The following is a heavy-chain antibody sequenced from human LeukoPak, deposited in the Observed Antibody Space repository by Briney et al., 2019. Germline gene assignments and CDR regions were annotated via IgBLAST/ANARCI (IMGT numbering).Heavy chain of an antibody. J-gene: IGHJ4*02. CDR2: INPSGGST. CDR3: AREDGYLYYFDY. D-gene: IGHD5-24*01. CDR1: GYTFTSYY. V-gene: IGHV1-46*01. Sequence: ASVSVSCKASGYTFTSYYMHWVRQAPGQGLEWMGIINPSGGSTSYAQKFQGRVTITADESTSTAYMELSSLRSEDTAVYYCAREDGYLYYFDYWGQGTLVTVSS.